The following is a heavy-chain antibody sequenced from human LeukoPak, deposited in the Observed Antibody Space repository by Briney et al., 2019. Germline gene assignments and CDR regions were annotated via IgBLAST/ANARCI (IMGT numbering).Heavy chain of an antibody. CDR1: GYSFTNYW. J-gene: IGHJ5*02. V-gene: IGHV5-51*01. CDR3: IRLNYYDSGSYYNVNYNWFDP. CDR2: MYPGDSNT. Sequence: GESLKISCKGSGYSFTNYWIGWVRQMPGKGLEWMGIMYPGDSNTRYSPSFQGQVTISADKSITTAYLQWSSLKASDTAMYYCIRLNYYDSGSYYNVNYNWFDPWGQGTLVTVSS. D-gene: IGHD3-10*01.